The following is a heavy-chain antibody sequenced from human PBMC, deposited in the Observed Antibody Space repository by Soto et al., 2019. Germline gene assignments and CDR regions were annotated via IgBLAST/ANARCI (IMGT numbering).Heavy chain of an antibody. Sequence: GESLKISCKGSGYSFTSYWIGWVRQMPGKGLEWMGIIYPGDSDTRYSPSFQGQVTISADKSISTAYLQWSSLKASDTTMYYCAVTYYDILTGYGPNDAFDIWGQGTMVTVSS. V-gene: IGHV5-51*01. CDR2: IYPGDSDT. CDR3: AVTYYDILTGYGPNDAFDI. D-gene: IGHD3-9*01. J-gene: IGHJ3*02. CDR1: GYSFTSYW.